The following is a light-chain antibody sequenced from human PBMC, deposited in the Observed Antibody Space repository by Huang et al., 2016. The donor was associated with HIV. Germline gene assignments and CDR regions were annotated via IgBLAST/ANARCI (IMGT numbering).Light chain of an antibody. Sequence: EIVLTQSPGTLSLSPGERATLSCRASQSVSSYLAWYQQKPGQDPRLLIYDTSNRATDIPARFSGSGSGTDFTLTISSLEPEDFAFYYCQQRSTWPLTFGGGTTVEIK. CDR3: QQRSTWPLT. V-gene: IGKV3-11*01. J-gene: IGKJ4*01. CDR1: QSVSSY. CDR2: DTS.